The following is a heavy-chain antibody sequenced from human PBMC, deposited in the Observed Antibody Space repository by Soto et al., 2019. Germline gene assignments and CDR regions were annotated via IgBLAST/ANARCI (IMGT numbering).Heavy chain of an antibody. CDR1: GYTFTSYD. J-gene: IGHJ4*02. CDR2: MNPNSGNT. Sequence: QVQLVQSGAEVKKPGASVKVSCKASGYTFTSYDINWVRQATGQGLEWMGWMNPNSGNTAYAQKCQSRVTRTTNTSISPAYTELSSLRSEDTAVYYSARGGRISGVYWGQGTLVTVSS. D-gene: IGHD1-26*01. CDR3: ARGGRISGVY. V-gene: IGHV1-8*01.